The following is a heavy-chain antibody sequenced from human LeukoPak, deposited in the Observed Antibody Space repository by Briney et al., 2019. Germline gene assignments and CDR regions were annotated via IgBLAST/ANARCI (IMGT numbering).Heavy chain of an antibody. Sequence: SETLSLTCTVSGGSLSTYYWSWIRQPPGKGLEWIGYIYYSGSTNYNPSLKSRVTISVDTSKNQFSLKLSSVTAADTAVYYCARASWAAMVLYFDYWGQGTLVTVSS. J-gene: IGHJ4*02. D-gene: IGHD5-18*01. V-gene: IGHV4-59*01. CDR3: ARASWAAMVLYFDY. CDR1: GGSLSTYY. CDR2: IYYSGST.